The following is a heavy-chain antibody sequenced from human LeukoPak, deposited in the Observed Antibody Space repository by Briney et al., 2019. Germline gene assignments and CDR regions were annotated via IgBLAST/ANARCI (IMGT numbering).Heavy chain of an antibody. CDR2: IYSTGST. CDR1: GDSISSYY. J-gene: IGHJ4*02. Sequence: SETLSLTCTVSGDSISSYYWSWIRRPPGKGLEWIGHIYSTGSTTYSPSLKSRVIMSADTSKNQFSLKVTSVTAADTAVYYCARHRPEGSYPLDSWGQGALVTVSS. CDR3: ARHRPEGSYPLDS. V-gene: IGHV4-59*08.